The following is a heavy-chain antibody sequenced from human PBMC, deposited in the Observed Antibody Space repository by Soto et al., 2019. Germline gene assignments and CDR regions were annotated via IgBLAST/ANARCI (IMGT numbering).Heavy chain of an antibody. Sequence: GESLKISCKGSGYSFTSYWIGWVRQVPGKGLEWMGIIYPGDSDTRYSPSFQGQVTISADKSISTAYLQWSSLKASDTAMYYCARHIIAVAGKGIYYYYGMDVWGQGTTVTVSS. CDR3: ARHIIAVAGKGIYYYYGMDV. V-gene: IGHV5-51*01. D-gene: IGHD6-19*01. CDR1: GYSFTSYW. J-gene: IGHJ6*02. CDR2: IYPGDSDT.